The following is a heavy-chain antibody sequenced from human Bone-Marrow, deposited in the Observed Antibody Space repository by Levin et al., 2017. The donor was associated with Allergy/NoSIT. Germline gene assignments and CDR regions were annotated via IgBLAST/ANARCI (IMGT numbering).Heavy chain of an antibody. CDR1: GGSIYTTNYY. V-gene: IGHV4-39*01. Sequence: SQTLSLTCTVSGGSIYTTNYYWGWIRQPPGEALEWIGGVHYSGITYYNPSLKSRVTMSVDTSKNQFSLKVPSVTAADTAVYHCARHGMGFCSGSSCYGHFAADVWGQGTTVTVSS. CDR2: VHYSGIT. CDR3: ARHGMGFCSGSSCYGHFAADV. J-gene: IGHJ6*02. D-gene: IGHD2-15*01.